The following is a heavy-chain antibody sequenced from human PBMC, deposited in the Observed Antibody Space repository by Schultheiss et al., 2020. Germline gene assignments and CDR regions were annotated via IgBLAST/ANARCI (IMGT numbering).Heavy chain of an antibody. D-gene: IGHD4-23*01. J-gene: IGHJ5*01. CDR3: VRHKIEFYGGNREFKWFDP. CDR1: GDSVNNYAYF. V-gene: IGHV4-39*01. Sequence: SETLSLTCTVSGDSVNNYAYFWGWVRQSPEKGLEDIGSMYRSGSTYHNPTLGSRVAISVDTSKNQFSLRLYSVTAADTAIYYCVRHKIEFYGGNREFKWFDPWGRGSLVTVSS. CDR2: MYRSGST.